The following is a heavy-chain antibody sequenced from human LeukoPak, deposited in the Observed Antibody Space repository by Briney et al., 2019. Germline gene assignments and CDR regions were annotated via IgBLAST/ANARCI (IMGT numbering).Heavy chain of an antibody. CDR1: GGSFSGYY. Sequence: PSETLSLTCAVYGGSFSGYYWSWIRQPPGKGLEWIGEINHSGSTYYNPSLKSRVTISVDTSKNQFSLKLSSVTAADTAVHYCARHHGYSSGWGAGDAFDIWGQGTMVTVSS. CDR3: ARHHGYSSGWGAGDAFDI. D-gene: IGHD6-19*01. J-gene: IGHJ3*02. V-gene: IGHV4-34*01. CDR2: INHSGST.